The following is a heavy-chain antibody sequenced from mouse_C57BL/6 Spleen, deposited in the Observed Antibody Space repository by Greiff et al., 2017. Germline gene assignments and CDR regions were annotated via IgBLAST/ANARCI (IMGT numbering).Heavy chain of an antibody. CDR1: GYTFTSYW. Sequence: VQLQQPGAELVKPGASVKLSCKASGYTFTSYWMHWVKQRPGQGLEWIGMIHPNSGSTNYNEKFKSKATLTVDKSSSTAYMQLSSLTSEDSAVXYCARIYYGNYPDFDYWGQGTTLTVSS. J-gene: IGHJ2*01. D-gene: IGHD2-1*01. V-gene: IGHV1-64*01. CDR2: IHPNSGST. CDR3: ARIYYGNYPDFDY.